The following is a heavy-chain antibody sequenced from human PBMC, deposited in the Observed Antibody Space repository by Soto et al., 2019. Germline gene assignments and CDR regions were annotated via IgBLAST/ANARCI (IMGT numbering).Heavy chain of an antibody. CDR3: ASRFRQLVQLV. V-gene: IGHV3-23*01. Sequence: GSLRLSFAASGFTFSSYAMSWVRQAPGKGLEWVSAISGSGGSTYYADSVKGRFTISRDNSKNTLYLQMNSLRAEDPAVYYCASRFRQLVQLVWGQGTLVTVSS. D-gene: IGHD6-6*01. CDR2: ISGSGGST. J-gene: IGHJ4*02. CDR1: GFTFSSYA.